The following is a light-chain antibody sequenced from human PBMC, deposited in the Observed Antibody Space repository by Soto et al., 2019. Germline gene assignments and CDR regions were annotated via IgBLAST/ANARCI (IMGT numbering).Light chain of an antibody. CDR3: HRYDDGPYT. J-gene: IGKJ2*01. CDR1: QSVSSY. Sequence: ETVWTQKPGTLAVSREERDTLSCRASQSVSSYLAWYQQKPGQAPRLLIYGASTRATGIPVRFSGSGSGTEFTLTLSSLQSEDFAVYYCHRYDDGPYTLGQGTKVDIK. CDR2: GAS. V-gene: IGKV3-15*01.